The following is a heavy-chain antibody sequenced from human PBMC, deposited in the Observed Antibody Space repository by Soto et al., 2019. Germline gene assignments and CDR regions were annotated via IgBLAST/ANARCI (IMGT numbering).Heavy chain of an antibody. CDR3: ARWYSGYDYKAFDI. CDR1: GGSISSYY. CDR2: IYYSGST. D-gene: IGHD5-12*01. V-gene: IGHV4-59*01. Sequence: PSETLSLTCTVSGGSISSYYWSWIRQPPGKGLEWIGYIYYSGSTNYNPSLKSRVTISVDTSKNQFSLKLSSVTAADTAVYYCARWYSGYDYKAFDIWGQGTMVTVSS. J-gene: IGHJ3*02.